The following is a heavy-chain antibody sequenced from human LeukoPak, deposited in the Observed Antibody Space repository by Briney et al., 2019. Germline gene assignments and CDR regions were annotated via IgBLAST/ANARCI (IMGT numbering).Heavy chain of an antibody. CDR2: IKQDGSEK. V-gene: IGHV3-7*01. CDR1: GFTFSSYW. D-gene: IGHD2-15*01. CDR3: ARAEYCSGGSCYGRAFDI. Sequence: GGSLRLSCAASGFTFSSYWMSWVRQAPGKGLEWVANIKQDGSEKYYVDAVKGRFTISRDNAKNSLFLQMNSLRAEDTGVYYCARAEYCSGGSCYGRAFDIWGQGTMVTVSS. J-gene: IGHJ3*02.